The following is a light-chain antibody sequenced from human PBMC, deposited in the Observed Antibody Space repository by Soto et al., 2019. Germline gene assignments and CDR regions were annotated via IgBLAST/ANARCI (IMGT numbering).Light chain of an antibody. CDR1: QTVRDN. CDR3: QQYNSWPPIT. J-gene: IGKJ5*01. CDR2: GAT. Sequence: EVVMTQSPATLSVSPGERATLSCRASQTVRDNLGWYQQKPGQPPRLLIYGATTRATGIPARFSGSGSGTEFTLTISSLQSEDFAVYYCQQYNSWPPITFGQGTRL. V-gene: IGKV3D-15*01.